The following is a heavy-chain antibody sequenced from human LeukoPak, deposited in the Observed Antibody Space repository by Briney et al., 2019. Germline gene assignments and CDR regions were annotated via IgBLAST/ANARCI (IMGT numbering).Heavy chain of an antibody. CDR1: GGTFSSYA. D-gene: IGHD6-13*01. CDR2: IIPIFGTA. J-gene: IGHJ5*02. CDR3: ARLALYSSSWYWFDP. V-gene: IGHV1-69*05. Sequence: GASVKVSCKASGGTFSSYAISWVRQAPGQGLEWMGGIIPIFGTANYAQKFQGRVTITTDESTSTAYMELSSLRSEDTAVCYCARLALYSSSWYWFDPRGQGTLVTVSS.